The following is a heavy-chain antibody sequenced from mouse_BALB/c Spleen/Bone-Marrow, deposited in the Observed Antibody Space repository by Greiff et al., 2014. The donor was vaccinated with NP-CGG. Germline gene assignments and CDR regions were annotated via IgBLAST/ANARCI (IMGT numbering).Heavy chain of an antibody. CDR3: ERSGDYGQSDY. V-gene: IGHV1-7*01. CDR1: GYTFTSYW. CDR2: INPSTGYT. Sequence: VQVVESGAELAKPGASVKMSCKASGYTFTSYWMHWVKQRPGQGLEWIGYINPSTGYTEYNQKFKDKATLTADKSSSTAYMQLSSLTSEDSAVYYCERSGDYGQSDYWGQGTTLTVSS. D-gene: IGHD2-4*01. J-gene: IGHJ2*01.